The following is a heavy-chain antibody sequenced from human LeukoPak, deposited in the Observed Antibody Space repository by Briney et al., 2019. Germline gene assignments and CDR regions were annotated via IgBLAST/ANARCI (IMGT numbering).Heavy chain of an antibody. Sequence: PSQTLSLTCTLSGGSISSGGYYWSWLRQHPGKGLEWIGYIYYSGSTYYNPSLKSRVTISVDTSKNQFSLKLSSVTAADTAVYYCARMKLGYCSSTSCKQFDYWGQGTLVTVSS. CDR3: ARMKLGYCSSTSCKQFDY. V-gene: IGHV4-31*03. CDR2: IYYSGST. J-gene: IGHJ4*02. CDR1: GGSISSGGYY. D-gene: IGHD2-2*01.